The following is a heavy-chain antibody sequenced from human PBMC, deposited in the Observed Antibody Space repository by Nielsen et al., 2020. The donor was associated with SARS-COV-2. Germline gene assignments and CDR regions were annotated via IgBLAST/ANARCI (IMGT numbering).Heavy chain of an antibody. CDR2: IKSRPDGGTT. CDR1: GFTFSNVW. D-gene: IGHD3-10*01. J-gene: IGHJ4*02. CDR3: TTDQAPRGFGY. Sequence: GESLQIPCVVSGFTFSNVWMRWVRQAPGKGLEWVGRIKSRPDGGTTDVVAPVKDRFTISRDDSQKKIELKRNSLKTEDTDFYYGTTDQAPRGFGYWGQGTLVTVSS. V-gene: IGHV3-15*01.